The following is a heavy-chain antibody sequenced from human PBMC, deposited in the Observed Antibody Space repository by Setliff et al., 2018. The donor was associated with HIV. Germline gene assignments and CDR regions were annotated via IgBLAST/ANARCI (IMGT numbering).Heavy chain of an antibody. V-gene: IGHV1-18*04. J-gene: IGHJ3*02. CDR3: ARDDSSGYYPSWAFDI. D-gene: IGHD3-22*01. CDR1: GYTFTSYY. Sequence: ASVKVSCKASGYTFTSYYMHWARQAPGQGLEWMGWISVNKGHTNYAQKFQDRVTMTTDTSTSTAYMELTGLRSDDTAAYYCARDDSSGYYPSWAFDIWGQGTMVTVSS. CDR2: ISVNKGHT.